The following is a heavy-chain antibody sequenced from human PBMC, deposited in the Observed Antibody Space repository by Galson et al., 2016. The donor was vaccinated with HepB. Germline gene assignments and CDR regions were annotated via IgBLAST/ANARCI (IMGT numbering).Heavy chain of an antibody. CDR3: ARVLGGTSTGYFDL. Sequence: SLRLSCAASGLTFSSYGMHWVCQAPGKGLEWVALIWYDGSNKYYADSVKGRFTISRDNSKNTLYLQMNSLRAEDTAVYYCARVLGGTSTGYFDLWGQGTLFRLL. V-gene: IGHV3-33*01. CDR2: IWYDGSNK. D-gene: IGHD1-1*01. J-gene: IGHJ4*02. CDR1: GLTFSSYG.